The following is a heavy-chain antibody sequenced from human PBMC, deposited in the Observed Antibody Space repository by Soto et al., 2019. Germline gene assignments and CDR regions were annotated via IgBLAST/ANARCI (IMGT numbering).Heavy chain of an antibody. J-gene: IGHJ4*02. CDR3: AKSYSSNWYDYFEH. Sequence: PGGSLRLSCAASEFTLSTYAMSWVRQAPGKGLEWVSAISGSGDSTYYVDSVKGRFIISRDTSKNTLYLQMNSLRAEDTALYYCAKSYSSNWYDYFEHWGRGTLVTVSS. D-gene: IGHD6-13*01. CDR2: ISGSGDST. CDR1: EFTLSTYA. V-gene: IGHV3-23*01.